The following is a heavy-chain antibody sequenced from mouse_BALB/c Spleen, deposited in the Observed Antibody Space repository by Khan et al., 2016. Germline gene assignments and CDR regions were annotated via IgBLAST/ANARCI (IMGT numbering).Heavy chain of an antibody. CDR3: ASSTHSFYAMDY. J-gene: IGHJ4*01. CDR1: GYSFTSYY. Sequence: VQLQQSGPELMKPGASVKISCKASGYSFTSYYMHWVKQSHGKSLEWIGYIDPFNGGTSYNQKFKGKATLTVDKSSSTAYMHLSSLTSEDSAFYYCASSTHSFYAMDYWGQGTSVTVSS. V-gene: IGHV1S135*01. CDR2: IDPFNGGT. D-gene: IGHD1-1*01.